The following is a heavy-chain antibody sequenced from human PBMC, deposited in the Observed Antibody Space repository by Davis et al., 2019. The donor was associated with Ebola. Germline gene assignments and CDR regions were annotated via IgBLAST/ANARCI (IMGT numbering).Heavy chain of an antibody. CDR2: TYYNSKWYN. CDR1: GDSISSGG. Sequence: HSQTLSLTCAISGDSISSGGWNWIRQSPSRGLEWLGRTYYNSKWYNDYAVSVKSRITINPDTSKNQFSLQLNSVTPEDTAVYYCARGFFRDGFDVWDQGTVITVSS. V-gene: IGHV6-1*01. D-gene: IGHD3-3*01. J-gene: IGHJ3*01. CDR3: ARGFFRDGFDV.